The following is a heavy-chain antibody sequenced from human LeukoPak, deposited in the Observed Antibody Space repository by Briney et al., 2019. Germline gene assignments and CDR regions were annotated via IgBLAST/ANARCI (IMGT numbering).Heavy chain of an antibody. CDR3: AKACDKYCSGGSCYSWFDP. J-gene: IGHJ5*02. V-gene: IGHV3-30*02. D-gene: IGHD2-15*01. CDR1: GFTFSTYG. CDR2: IWYDGSNK. Sequence: PGWSLRLSCATSGFTFSTYGMHWVRQAPSKGLEWVAFIWYDGSNKYYADSVKGRFTISRDNAKNTLYLQMNSLRSEDTAVYYCAKACDKYCSGGSCYSWFDPWGQGTLVTVSS.